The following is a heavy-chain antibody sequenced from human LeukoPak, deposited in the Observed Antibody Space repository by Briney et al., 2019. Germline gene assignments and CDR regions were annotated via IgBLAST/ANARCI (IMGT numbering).Heavy chain of an antibody. CDR2: IYYSGST. J-gene: IGHJ4*02. D-gene: IGHD3-22*01. Sequence: SETLSLTCTVSGGSISSDYWSWIRQPPGKGLEWIGYIYYSGSTNYNPSLKSRVTISVDTSKSQFSLKLNSVTAADTAVYYCARSHYYDSSGYYYYFDYWGQGTLVTVSS. V-gene: IGHV4-59*01. CDR1: GGSISSDY. CDR3: ARSHYYDSSGYYYYFDY.